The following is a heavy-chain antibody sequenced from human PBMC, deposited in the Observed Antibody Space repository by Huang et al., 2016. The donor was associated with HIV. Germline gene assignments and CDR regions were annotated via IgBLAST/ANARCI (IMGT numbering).Heavy chain of an antibody. D-gene: IGHD3-16*01. J-gene: IGHJ4*02. CDR2: INHSGRT. CDR1: GGSFSGPN. Sequence: QVQLHQWGAGLLKPSETLSLTCVVYGGSFSGPNWTWIRQTPGKWLEWIGGINHSGRTNYSPSLKRRVTISLDTSKNQFSLRLRSVTAADTAVYYCARGRGDARGFLGLDFWGQGTLVTVSS. CDR3: ARGRGDARGFLGLDF. V-gene: IGHV4-34*01.